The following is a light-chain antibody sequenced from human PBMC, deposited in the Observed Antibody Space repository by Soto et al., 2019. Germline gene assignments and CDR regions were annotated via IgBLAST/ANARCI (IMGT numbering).Light chain of an antibody. J-gene: IGLJ1*01. CDR2: EGT. CDR1: SSDVGASNR. CDR3: CSSAGSNYV. V-gene: IGLV2-23*01. Sequence: QSVLTQPASVSGSPGQSITISCTGTSSDVGASNRVSWYQQHPGKAPKFIIYEGTKRPSGVSNRFSGSKSGDTASLTIPGLQAEDEADYYCCSSAGSNYVFGTGTKVTV.